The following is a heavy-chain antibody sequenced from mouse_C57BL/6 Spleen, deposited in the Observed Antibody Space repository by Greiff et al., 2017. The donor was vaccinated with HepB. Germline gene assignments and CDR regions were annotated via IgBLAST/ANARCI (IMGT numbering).Heavy chain of an antibody. CDR3: ASKVVATGNYWYFDV. CDR2: ISSGSSTI. CDR1: GFTFSDYG. V-gene: IGHV5-17*01. D-gene: IGHD1-1*01. J-gene: IGHJ1*03. Sequence: EVKVVESGGGLVKPGGSLKLSCAASGFTFSDYGMHWVRQAPEKGLEWVAYISSGSSTIYYADTVKGRFTISRDNANNTLFLQMTSLRSEDTAMYYCASKVVATGNYWYFDVWGTGTTVTVSS.